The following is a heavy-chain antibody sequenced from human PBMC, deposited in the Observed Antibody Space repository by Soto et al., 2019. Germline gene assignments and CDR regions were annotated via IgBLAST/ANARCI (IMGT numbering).Heavy chain of an antibody. V-gene: IGHV2-5*02. Sequence: QITLMESGPTRVKPTQTLTLTCTFSGFSLTTSGVGVGWIRQTPGKALEWLAVIYWDDDKRYSPSLKSRLTLTQATAKTPVVLTVASLDHVDTATYFCAHRGYMYGNWDKGYFDPWGQGTLVTVSS. J-gene: IGHJ4*02. CDR1: GFSLTTSGVG. D-gene: IGHD5-18*01. CDR3: AHRGYMYGNWDKGYFDP. CDR2: IYWDDDK.